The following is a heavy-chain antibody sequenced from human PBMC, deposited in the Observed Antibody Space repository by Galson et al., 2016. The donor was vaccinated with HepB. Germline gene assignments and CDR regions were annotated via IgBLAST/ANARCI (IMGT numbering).Heavy chain of an antibody. Sequence: SLRLSCAASGFKFSAYWMAWVRQAPGKGLESVANVNEDGSGTQYMDSAKGRFTISRDNAKNSVGLQMNSLRAEDTALYYCWSGYNSGIWGQGTRVTVSS. CDR3: WSGYNSGI. V-gene: IGHV3-7*01. D-gene: IGHD6-19*01. CDR1: GFKFSAYW. CDR2: VNEDGSGT. J-gene: IGHJ3*02.